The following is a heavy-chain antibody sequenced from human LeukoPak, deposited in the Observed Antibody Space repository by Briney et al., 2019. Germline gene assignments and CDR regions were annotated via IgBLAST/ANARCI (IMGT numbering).Heavy chain of an antibody. D-gene: IGHD6-13*01. CDR2: FDPEDGET. CDR1: GYTLTELS. CDR3: ATGYSSSWELDYFDY. V-gene: IGHV1-24*01. Sequence: ASVKVSCKVSGYTLTELSMHWVRQAPGKGLEWMGGFDPEDGETIYAQKFQGRVTMTEDTSTDTAYMELSSLRSEDTAVYYCATGYSSSWELDYFDYWGQGTLVTVSS. J-gene: IGHJ4*02.